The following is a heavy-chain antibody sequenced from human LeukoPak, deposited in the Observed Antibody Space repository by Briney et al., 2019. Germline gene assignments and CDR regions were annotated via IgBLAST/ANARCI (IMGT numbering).Heavy chain of an antibody. CDR1: GGSISGHY. CDR2: IHYSGRP. D-gene: IGHD3-16*01. V-gene: IGHV4-59*11. CDR3: ARFGVDYDMDV. J-gene: IGHJ6*02. Sequence: PSETLSLTCTVSGGSISGHYWTWIRPPPGKGLEWIGQIHYSGRPDYNPSLKSRVTISVDTSKNQLSLKVTSVTGADTAVYYCARFGVDYDMDVWGQGTTVTVSS.